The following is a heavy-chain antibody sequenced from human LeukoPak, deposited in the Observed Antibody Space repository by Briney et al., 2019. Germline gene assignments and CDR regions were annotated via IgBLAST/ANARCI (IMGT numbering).Heavy chain of an antibody. CDR3: ARDGACGTNGVCYGST. D-gene: IGHD2-8*01. J-gene: IGHJ4*02. CDR1: GGTFSSYA. Sequence: SVKVSCKASGGTFSSYAISWVRQAPGQGLEWMGRIIPIFGIANYAQKFQGRVTITADKSTSTAYMELSSLRSEDTAVYYCARDGACGTNGVCYGSTWGQGTLVTVSS. V-gene: IGHV1-69*04. CDR2: IIPIFGIA.